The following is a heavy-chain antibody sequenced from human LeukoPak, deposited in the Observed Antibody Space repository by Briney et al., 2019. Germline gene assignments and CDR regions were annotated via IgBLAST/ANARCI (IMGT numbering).Heavy chain of an antibody. V-gene: IGHV4-59*08. CDR3: ARHVDVAGTDY. J-gene: IGHJ4*02. CDR2: IYYSGST. D-gene: IGHD6-19*01. CDR1: GGSISSYY. Sequence: SSETLSLTCTVSGGSISSYYWSWIRQPPGKGLEWIGYIYYSGSTNYNPSLKSRVTISVDTSKNQFSLKLSSVTAADTAVYYCARHVDVAGTDYWGQGTLVTVSS.